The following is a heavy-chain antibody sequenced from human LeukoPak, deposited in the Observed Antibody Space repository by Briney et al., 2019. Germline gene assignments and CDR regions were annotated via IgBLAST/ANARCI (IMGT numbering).Heavy chain of an antibody. J-gene: IGHJ3*02. CDR2: IRSKAYGGTT. Sequence: GGSLRLSCTASGFTFGDYAMSWVRQAPGKGLEWVGFIRSKAYGGTTEYAASVKGRFTISRDDSKNTLYLQMNSLETEDTAVYYCITLSGFSGSLGAAFNIWGQGTMLTVSS. CDR1: GFTFGDYA. V-gene: IGHV3-49*04. D-gene: IGHD6-13*01. CDR3: ITLSGFSGSLGAAFNI.